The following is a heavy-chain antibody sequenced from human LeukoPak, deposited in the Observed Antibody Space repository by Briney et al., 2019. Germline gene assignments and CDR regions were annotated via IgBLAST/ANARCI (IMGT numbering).Heavy chain of an antibody. J-gene: IGHJ4*02. CDR3: ARDNFWSFDY. D-gene: IGHD1-20*01. CDR1: GYTFASKS. CDR2: IDPRGDSI. V-gene: IGHV1-46*01. Sequence: ASVKVSCKASGYTFASKSMRWVRQAPGQGLEWMGIIDPRGDSIANARKFQGRVTVTMDTSTSTVYMELSSLTSEDTAVYYCARDNFWSFDYWGQGTLVTVSS.